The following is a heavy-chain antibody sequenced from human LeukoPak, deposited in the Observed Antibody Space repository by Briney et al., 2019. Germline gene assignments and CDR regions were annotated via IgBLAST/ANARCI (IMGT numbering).Heavy chain of an antibody. CDR3: ARDGGAAAGY. D-gene: IGHD6-13*01. CDR1: RFSVSNNY. Sequence: GGSLRLSCAASRFSVSNNYMSWDRQAPGKGLEWVSVMYRGGSTYYADSVQGRFTMPRDNSKNTLYLQMNSLRAEDTAVYYCARDGGAAAGYWGQGTLVTVSS. CDR2: MYRGGST. J-gene: IGHJ4*02. V-gene: IGHV3-66*01.